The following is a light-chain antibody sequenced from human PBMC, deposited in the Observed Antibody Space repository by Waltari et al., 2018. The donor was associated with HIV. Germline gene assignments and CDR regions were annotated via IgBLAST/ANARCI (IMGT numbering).Light chain of an antibody. CDR1: ALPKQY. CDR2: KDS. J-gene: IGLJ2*01. CDR3: QSADSSGTYEVV. Sequence: SYELPQPPSVSVSPGQTARITCSGHALPKQYVYWYQQKPGQAPVLGIYKDSERPSGIPERFSGASSGTTVTLTISGVQAEDEADYYCQSADSSGTYEVVFGGGTKLTVL. V-gene: IGLV3-25*03.